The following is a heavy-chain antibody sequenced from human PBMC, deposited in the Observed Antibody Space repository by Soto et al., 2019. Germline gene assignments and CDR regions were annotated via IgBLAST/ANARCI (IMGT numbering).Heavy chain of an antibody. CDR2: IIPIFGTA. CDR3: ARVMNTAMVIFDY. Sequence: SVKVSCKASGGTSSSYAISWVRQAPGQGLEWMGGIIPIFGTANYAQKFQGRVTITADESTSTAYMELSSLRSEDTAVYYCARVMNTAMVIFDYWGQGTLVTVSS. J-gene: IGHJ4*02. CDR1: GGTSSSYA. V-gene: IGHV1-69*13. D-gene: IGHD5-18*01.